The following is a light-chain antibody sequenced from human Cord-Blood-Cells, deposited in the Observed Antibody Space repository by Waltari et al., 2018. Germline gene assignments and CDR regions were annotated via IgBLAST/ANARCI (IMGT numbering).Light chain of an antibody. CDR3: QQYGSSPYT. CDR2: GAS. Sequence: EIVLTQSPGTLSLSPGERATLSCRASQSVSSSYLAWYQQKPGQAPRLLIYGASSRATAIPDRFSGSGSGTDFTLTISRLEPEDFAVYYCQQYGSSPYTFGQGTKLRSN. CDR1: QSVSSSY. V-gene: IGKV3-20*01. J-gene: IGKJ2*01.